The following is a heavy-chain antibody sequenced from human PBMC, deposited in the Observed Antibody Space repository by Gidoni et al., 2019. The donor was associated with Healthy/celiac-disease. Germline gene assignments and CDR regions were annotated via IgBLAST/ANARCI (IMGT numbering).Heavy chain of an antibody. Sequence: EVQLLESGGGLVQPGGSLRLSCAASGFTFSSYAMSWVRQAPGKGLEWVSAISGSGGSTYYADSVKGRFTISRDNSKNTLYLQMNSLRAEDTAVYYCAKGMVGSGLGYPYVPLPYWGQGTLVTVSS. CDR1: GFTFSSYA. V-gene: IGHV3-23*01. J-gene: IGHJ4*02. D-gene: IGHD6-19*01. CDR3: AKGMVGSGLGYPYVPLPY. CDR2: ISGSGGST.